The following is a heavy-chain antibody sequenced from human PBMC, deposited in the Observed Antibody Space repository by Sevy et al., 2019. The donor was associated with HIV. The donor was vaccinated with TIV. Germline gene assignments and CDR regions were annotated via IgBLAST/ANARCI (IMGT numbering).Heavy chain of an antibody. Sequence: GGSLRLSCAVSGFTFSRYAMHWVRQAPGKGLEWVAVMSYDGGNKYYADSVKGRFTSSRDNSKNTLFLHMNSLRAEDTAVYYCARIGMGQTYGTPPGYWGQGTLVTVSS. J-gene: IGHJ4*02. CDR3: ARIGMGQTYGTPPGY. V-gene: IGHV3-30-3*01. CDR2: MSYDGGNK. CDR1: GFTFSRYA. D-gene: IGHD3-10*01.